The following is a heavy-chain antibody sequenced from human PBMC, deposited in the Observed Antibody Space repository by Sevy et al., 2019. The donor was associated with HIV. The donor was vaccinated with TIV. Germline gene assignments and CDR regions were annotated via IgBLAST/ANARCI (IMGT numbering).Heavy chain of an antibody. CDR2: MRQDGSEK. CDR1: GFTFSSYW. D-gene: IGHD3-10*01. J-gene: IGHJ4*02. Sequence: GGFLRLSCAASGFTFSSYWMTCVRQAPGKGLEWVANMRQDGSEKYYVDSVKGRFTISRDNAKNSLYLQMNSLRAEDTAVYYCARGICGSGSRLGLGYWGQGTLVTVSS. CDR3: ARGICGSGSRLGLGY. V-gene: IGHV3-7*01.